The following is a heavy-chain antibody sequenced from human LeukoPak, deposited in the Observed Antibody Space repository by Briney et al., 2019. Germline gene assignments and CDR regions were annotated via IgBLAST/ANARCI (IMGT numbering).Heavy chain of an antibody. Sequence: ASVKVSCKASGYTFTGYYIHWVRQAPGQGLEWMGWISAYNGNTNYAQKLQGRVTMTTDTSTSTAYMELRSLRSDDTAVYYCAREVDFWSGSIPYYYYYYGMDVWGQGTTVTVSS. CDR2: ISAYNGNT. D-gene: IGHD3-3*01. J-gene: IGHJ6*02. CDR1: GYTFTGYY. CDR3: AREVDFWSGSIPYYYYYYGMDV. V-gene: IGHV1-18*04.